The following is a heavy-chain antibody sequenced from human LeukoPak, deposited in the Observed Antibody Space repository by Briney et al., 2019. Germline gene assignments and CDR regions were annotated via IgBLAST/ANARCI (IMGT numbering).Heavy chain of an antibody. Sequence: PGGSLRLSCAASGFTFSSYTFNWVRQAPGKGLEWVASITSTSTYIYYADSVQGRFAVSRDNAKNSLYLQMNSLRAEDTAVFYCVRRGPNNIGLDYWGQGTLVTVSS. J-gene: IGHJ4*02. CDR3: VRRGPNNIGLDY. V-gene: IGHV3-21*01. CDR1: GFTFSSYT. D-gene: IGHD2/OR15-2a*01. CDR2: ITSTSTYI.